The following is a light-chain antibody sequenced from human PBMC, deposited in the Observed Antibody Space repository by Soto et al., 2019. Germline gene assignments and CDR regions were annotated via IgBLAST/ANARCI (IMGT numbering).Light chain of an antibody. CDR1: QSISNY. J-gene: IGKJ1*01. CDR2: DAS. V-gene: IGKV1-5*01. CDR3: QQYNTYSWT. Sequence: DTQMTQYPSSLSASVGDRVTITCRASQSISNYLNWYQQKPGKAPKLLIYDASSLESGVPSRFSGSGSGTEFTLTISSLQPDDFATYYCQQYNTYSWTFGQGTKVDIK.